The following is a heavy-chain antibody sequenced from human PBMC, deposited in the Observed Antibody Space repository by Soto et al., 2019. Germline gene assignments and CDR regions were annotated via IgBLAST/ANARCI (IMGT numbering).Heavy chain of an antibody. D-gene: IGHD3-10*01. CDR2: IVVGSGNT. V-gene: IGHV1-58*01. Sequence: SVKVSCKASGFTFTSSAVQWVRQARVQRLEWIGWIVVGSGNTNYAQKFQERVTITRDLSKSTAYMELSSLRSEDTAGYYCAEDGRPVTMVRGAYSFKGMDVWG. CDR3: AEDGRPVTMVRGAYSFKGMDV. J-gene: IGHJ6*02. CDR1: GFTFTSSA.